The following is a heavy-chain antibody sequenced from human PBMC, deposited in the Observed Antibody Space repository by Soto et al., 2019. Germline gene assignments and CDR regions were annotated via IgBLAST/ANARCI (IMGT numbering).Heavy chain of an antibody. J-gene: IGHJ4*02. CDR3: ARDGGRHSGGIDY. CDR2: IIPIFDTA. Sequence: QVQLVQSGAEVKKPGSSVKVSCKASGGTFSSYSINWVRQAPGQGLEWMGEIIPIFDTANYPQKFQARVTITADESTSTSYMALSSLRSEETAVYYCARDGGRHSGGIDYWGQGTLVTVSS. D-gene: IGHD1-26*01. CDR1: GGTFSSYS. V-gene: IGHV1-69*01.